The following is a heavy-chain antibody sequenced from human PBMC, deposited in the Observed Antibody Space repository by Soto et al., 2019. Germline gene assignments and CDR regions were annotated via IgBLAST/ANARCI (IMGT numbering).Heavy chain of an antibody. CDR2: IIPIFGTA. D-gene: IGHD3-9*01. Sequence: ASVKVSCKASGGTFSSYAISWVRQAPGQGLEWMGGIIPIFGTANYAQKFQGRVTITADESTSTAYMELSSLRSEDTAVYYCASERGYFGNRRFDPWGQGTLVTVSS. CDR3: ASERGYFGNRRFDP. V-gene: IGHV1-69*13. J-gene: IGHJ5*02. CDR1: GGTFSSYA.